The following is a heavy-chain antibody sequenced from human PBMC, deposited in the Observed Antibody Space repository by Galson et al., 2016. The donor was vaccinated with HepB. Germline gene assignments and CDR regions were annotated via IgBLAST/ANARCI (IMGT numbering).Heavy chain of an antibody. D-gene: IGHD6-13*01. Sequence: SLRLSCAASGFTFGDYAMSWFRQAPGKGLEWVGFIRSKAYGGTTEYAASVKGRFTISRDDSKSIAYLQMNSLKTEDTAVYYCARHVDGQQLVHWGQGTLVTVSS. CDR3: ARHVDGQQLVH. CDR1: GFTFGDYA. V-gene: IGHV3-49*03. CDR2: IRSKAYGGTT. J-gene: IGHJ4*02.